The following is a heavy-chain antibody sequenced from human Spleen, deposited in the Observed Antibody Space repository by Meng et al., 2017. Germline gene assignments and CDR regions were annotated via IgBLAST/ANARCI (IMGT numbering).Heavy chain of an antibody. CDR3: VHISIAAIVATGGFDP. V-gene: IGHV2-5*02. CDR2: IYWDDDK. CDR1: GFSLTTSGVG. J-gene: IGHJ5*02. Sequence: QIHLQESGPTLVKPTQTLTLTCTFSGFSLTTSGVGVGWIRQPPGKALEWLALIYWDDDKRYSPLLKSRLTISKDTYKNQVVLIMTNMDPVDTATYYCVHISIAAIVATGGFDPWGQGTLVTVSS. D-gene: IGHD6-13*01.